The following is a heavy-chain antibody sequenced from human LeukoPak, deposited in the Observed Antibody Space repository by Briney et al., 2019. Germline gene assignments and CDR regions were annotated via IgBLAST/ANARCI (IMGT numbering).Heavy chain of an antibody. D-gene: IGHD3-10*01. Sequence: PSETLSLTCAVYGGSFSGYYWSWIRQPPGKGLEWIGEINHSGSTNYNPSLKSRVTISVDTSKNQFSLKLTSVTAADTAVYYCARAYYYGSGSYGLDYWGQGTLVTVSS. CDR1: GGSFSGYY. J-gene: IGHJ4*02. CDR3: ARAYYYGSGSYGLDY. CDR2: INHSGST. V-gene: IGHV4-34*01.